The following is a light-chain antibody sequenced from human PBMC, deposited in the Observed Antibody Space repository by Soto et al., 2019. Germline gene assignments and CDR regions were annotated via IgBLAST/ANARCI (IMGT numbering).Light chain of an antibody. CDR3: AAWDDSLSVLYV. V-gene: IGLV1-47*01. CDR1: SSNIGRNY. Sequence: QSALTQPPSASGTPGQRVTISCSGSSSNIGRNYVYWYQQLPGTAPKLLIYRNNKRPSGVPDRFSGSKSGTSASLAISGLRSEDEADYSCAAWDDSLSVLYVFGTGTKVTVL. CDR2: RNN. J-gene: IGLJ1*01.